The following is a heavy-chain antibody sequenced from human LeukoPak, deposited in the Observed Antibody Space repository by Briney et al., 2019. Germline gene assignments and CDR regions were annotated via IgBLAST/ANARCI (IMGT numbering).Heavy chain of an antibody. J-gene: IGHJ2*01. CDR3: ARYASRSYYLDL. CDR2: ISYSGST. Sequence: SETLSLTCTVSGGSISSYYWSWVRQPPGKGLECIGYISYSGSTNYNPSLKSRVTMSVDTSTNHFSLKLTSVTAADTAVYFCARYASRSYYLDLWGRGTLVTVSS. V-gene: IGHV4-59*01. D-gene: IGHD1-26*01. CDR1: GGSISSYY.